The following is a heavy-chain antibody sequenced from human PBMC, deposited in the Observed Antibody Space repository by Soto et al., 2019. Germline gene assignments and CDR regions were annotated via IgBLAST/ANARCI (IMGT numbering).Heavy chain of an antibody. CDR1: GFPFSSYG. Sequence: QVQLVESGGGVVQPGRSLRLSCAASGFPFSSYGMHWVREAPGKGLEWVAVISYDGSNKYYADSVKGRFTISRDNSASTLYLQMDSLRPEDTAVYYCVGGQYYVDYRGQGTLVTVSP. J-gene: IGHJ4*02. CDR3: VGGQYYVDY. V-gene: IGHV3-30*03. D-gene: IGHD3-10*01. CDR2: ISYDGSNK.